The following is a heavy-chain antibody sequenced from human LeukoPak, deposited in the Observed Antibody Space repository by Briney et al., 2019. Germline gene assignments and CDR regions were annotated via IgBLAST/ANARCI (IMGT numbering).Heavy chain of an antibody. D-gene: IGHD2-15*01. V-gene: IGHV3-23*01. CDR1: GFSFSSYG. CDR3: VKVLSRGGGPAMDV. Sequence: GGSLSLSCAASGFSFSSYGMRWVRQAPGKGLEWVSAISGSGDSTYYADSVKGRFTISRDNAKNTLYLQMNSLRAEDTAVYCCVKVLSRGGGPAMDVWGPGTTVTVSS. CDR2: ISGSGDST. J-gene: IGHJ6*02.